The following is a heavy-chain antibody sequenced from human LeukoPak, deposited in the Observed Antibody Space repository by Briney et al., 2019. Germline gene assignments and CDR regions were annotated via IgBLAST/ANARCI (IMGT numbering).Heavy chain of an antibody. CDR2: ISGGGDYT. CDR3: ATTGRYYYYGLDV. D-gene: IGHD1-14*01. J-gene: IGHJ6*02. V-gene: IGHV3-23*01. CDR1: GFTFSSYA. Sequence: PGGSLRLSCAASGFTFSSYAMSWVRQAPGKGLEWVSAISGGGDYTYYTDSVKGRFTISRDSSKNTLFLQMNSLTAEDTALYYCATTGRYYYYGLDVWGQGTTVTVSS.